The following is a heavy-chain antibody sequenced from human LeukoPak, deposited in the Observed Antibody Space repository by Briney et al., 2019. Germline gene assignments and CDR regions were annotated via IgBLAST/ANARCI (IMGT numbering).Heavy chain of an antibody. CDR1: GYTFTSYY. J-gene: IGHJ4*02. D-gene: IGHD6-19*01. CDR3: ARHQWLVPFDY. V-gene: IGHV1-46*01. Sequence: ASVKVSCKASGYTFTSYYMHWVRQAPGQGLEWMGIINPSGGSTSYAQKFQGGVTMTRDMSTSTVYMELSSLRSEDTAVYYCARHQWLVPFDYWGQGTPVTVSS. CDR2: INPSGGST.